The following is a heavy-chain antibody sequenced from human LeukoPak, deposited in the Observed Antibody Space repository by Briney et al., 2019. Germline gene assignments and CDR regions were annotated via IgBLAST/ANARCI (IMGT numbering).Heavy chain of an antibody. Sequence: PSETLSLTCTVSGGSISSGSYYWSWIRQPAGKGLEWIGRIYTSGSTNHNPSLKSRVTISVDTSKNQFSLKLSSVTAADTAVYYCAVYYYDSSGYWIDYWGQGTLVTVSS. CDR2: IYTSGST. D-gene: IGHD3-22*01. J-gene: IGHJ4*02. CDR3: AVYYYDSSGYWIDY. V-gene: IGHV4-61*02. CDR1: GGSISSGSYY.